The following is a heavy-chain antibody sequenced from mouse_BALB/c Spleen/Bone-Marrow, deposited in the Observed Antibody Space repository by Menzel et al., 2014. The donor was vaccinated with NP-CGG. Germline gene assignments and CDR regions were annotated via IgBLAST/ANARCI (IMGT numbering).Heavy chain of an antibody. CDR2: INPDSSTI. CDR1: AVDFSRYW. V-gene: IGHV4-1*02. J-gene: IGHJ1*01. CDR3: ARGDHWYFDV. Sequence: SAAAVDFSRYWMSWVRQAPGKGLEWIGXINPDSSTINYTPSLKDKFIISRDNAKNTLYLQMSKVRSEDTALYYCARGDHWYFDVWGAGTTVTVSS.